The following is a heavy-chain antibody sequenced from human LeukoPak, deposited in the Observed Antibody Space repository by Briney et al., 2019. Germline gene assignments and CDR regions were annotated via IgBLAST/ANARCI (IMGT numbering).Heavy chain of an antibody. CDR1: GYTFTSYD. CDR3: ARGNYDYVWGSYRSRRDFDY. Sequence: ASVKVSCKASGYTFTSYDINWVRQATGQGLEWMGWMNPNSGNTGYAQKFLGRVTMTRNTSISTAYMELSSLRSEDTAVYYCARGNYDYVWGSYRSRRDFDYWGQGTLVTVSS. D-gene: IGHD3-16*02. J-gene: IGHJ4*02. V-gene: IGHV1-8*01. CDR2: MNPNSGNT.